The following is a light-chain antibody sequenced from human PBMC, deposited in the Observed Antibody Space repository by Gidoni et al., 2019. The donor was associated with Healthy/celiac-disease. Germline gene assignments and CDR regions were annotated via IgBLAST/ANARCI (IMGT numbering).Light chain of an antibody. J-gene: IGLJ1*01. V-gene: IGLV2-11*01. CDR2: DVS. CDR3: CSYAGSYTYV. Sequence: QSALTQPRSVSGSPGQSVTISCTGTSSDVGGYNYVSWYQQQPGKAPKLMIYDVSKRPSGVPDLFAGSKSGNAASLTISGLQAEEEADYYCCSYAGSYTYVFGTGTKVTVL. CDR1: SSDVGGYNY.